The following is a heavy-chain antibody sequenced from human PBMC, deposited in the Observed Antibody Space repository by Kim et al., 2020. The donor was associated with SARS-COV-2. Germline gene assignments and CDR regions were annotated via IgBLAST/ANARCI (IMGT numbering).Heavy chain of an antibody. CDR1: GGSFSGYY. D-gene: IGHD5-12*01. J-gene: IGHJ4*02. CDR3: SKGSIGYTLINN. Sequence: SETLSLTCAVYGGSFSGYYWSWIRKPPGKGLEWVGEINHSGSTNSNSSLKSSVTISVDTYKNKFSLKLIPVTAAATAVYYCSKGSIGYTLINNWGQGTLV. CDR2: INHSGST. V-gene: IGHV4-34*01.